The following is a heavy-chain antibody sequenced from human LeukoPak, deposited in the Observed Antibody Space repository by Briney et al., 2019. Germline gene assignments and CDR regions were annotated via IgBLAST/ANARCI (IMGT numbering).Heavy chain of an antibody. CDR1: GFTFSSYG. J-gene: IGHJ4*02. CDR2: IWYDGSNK. Sequence: GGSLRLSCAASGFTFSSYGMHWVRQAPGKGLEWVAVIWYDGSNKYYADSVKGRFTISRDNSKNTLYLQMNSLRAEDTAVYYCARAASTGTAKRELDYWGQGTLVTVSS. CDR3: ARAASTGTAKRELDY. V-gene: IGHV3-33*01. D-gene: IGHD1-1*01.